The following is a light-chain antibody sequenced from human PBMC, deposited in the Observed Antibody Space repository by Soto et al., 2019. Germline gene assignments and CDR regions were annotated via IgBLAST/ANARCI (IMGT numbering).Light chain of an antibody. J-gene: IGKJ1*01. CDR2: AAS. CDR1: QGISNY. CDR3: QKYNSASRWT. Sequence: DIQMTRSPSSLSASVGDRVTITCRASQGISNYLAWYQQKPGKVPKLLIYAASTLQSGVPSRFSGSGSGTDFTLTISSLQPEDVATYYCQKYNSASRWTFGQGTKVEIK. V-gene: IGKV1-27*01.